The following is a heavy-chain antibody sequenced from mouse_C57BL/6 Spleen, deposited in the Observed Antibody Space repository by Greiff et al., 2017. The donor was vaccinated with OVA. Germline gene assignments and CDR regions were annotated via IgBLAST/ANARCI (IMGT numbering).Heavy chain of an antibody. CDR1: GYTFTDYE. CDR3: TRPYFDV. CDR2: IDPETGGT. V-gene: IGHV1-15*01. Sequence: VQGVESGAELVRPGASVTLSCKASGYTFTDYEMHWVKQTPVHGLEWIGAIDPETGGTAYNQKFKGKAILTADKSSSTAYMELRSLTSEDSAVYYCTRPYFDVWGTGTTVTVSS. J-gene: IGHJ1*03.